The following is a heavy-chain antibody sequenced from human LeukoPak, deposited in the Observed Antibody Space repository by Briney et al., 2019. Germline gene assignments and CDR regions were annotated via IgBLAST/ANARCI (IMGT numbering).Heavy chain of an antibody. J-gene: IGHJ4*02. CDR3: ARGPSSSWPNGAFDY. CDR2: IYYSGST. Sequence: SETLSLTCTVSGGSISSYYWSWIRQPPGKGLEWIGYIYYSGSTNYNPSLKSRVTISVDTSKNQFSLKLSSVTAADTAVYYCARGPSSSWPNGAFDYWGQGTLVTVSS. D-gene: IGHD6-13*01. V-gene: IGHV4-59*01. CDR1: GGSISSYY.